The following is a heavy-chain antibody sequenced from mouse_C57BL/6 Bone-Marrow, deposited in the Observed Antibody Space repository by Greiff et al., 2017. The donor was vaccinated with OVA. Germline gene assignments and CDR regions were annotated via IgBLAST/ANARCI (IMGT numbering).Heavy chain of an antibody. CDR3: ARITTVVAKVYFDY. D-gene: IGHD1-1*01. CDR1: GFNIKDYY. Sequence: EVQLVESGAELVKPGASVKLSCTASGFNIKDYYMHWVKQRTEQGLEWIGRIDPEDGETKYAPKFQGKATLTADTSSNTAYLQLSSLTSEDTAVYYCARITTVVAKVYFDYWGQGTTLTVSS. V-gene: IGHV14-2*01. J-gene: IGHJ2*01. CDR2: IDPEDGET.